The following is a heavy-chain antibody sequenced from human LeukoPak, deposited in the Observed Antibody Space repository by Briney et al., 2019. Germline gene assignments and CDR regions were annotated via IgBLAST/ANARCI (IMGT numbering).Heavy chain of an antibody. J-gene: IGHJ6*02. CDR2: IYYSGST. V-gene: IGHV4-39*01. CDR3: ARLPPYGDYLMDV. Sequence: PSETLSLTCTVSGGSISSSSYYWGWIRQPPGKGLEWIGSIYYSGSTYYNPSLKSRVTISVDTSKNQFSLKLSSVTAADTAVYYCARLPPYGDYLMDVWGQGTTVTVSS. CDR1: GGSISSSSYY. D-gene: IGHD4-17*01.